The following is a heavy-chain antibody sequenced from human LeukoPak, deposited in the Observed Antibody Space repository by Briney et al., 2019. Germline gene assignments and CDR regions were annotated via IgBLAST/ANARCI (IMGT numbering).Heavy chain of an antibody. CDR1: GGSFSGYY. CDR3: ARRLPNWNWGYYFDY. Sequence: PSETLSLTCAVYGGSFSGYYWSWIRQPPGKGLEWIGEINHSGSTNYNPSLKSRVTISVDTSKNQFSLKLSSVTAADTAVYYCARRLPNWNWGYYFDYWGQGTLVTVSS. D-gene: IGHD1-7*01. CDR2: INHSGST. J-gene: IGHJ4*02. V-gene: IGHV4-34*01.